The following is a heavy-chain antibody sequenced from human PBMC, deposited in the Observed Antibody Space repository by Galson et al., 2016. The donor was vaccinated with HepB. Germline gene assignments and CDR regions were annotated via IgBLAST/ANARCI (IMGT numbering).Heavy chain of an antibody. J-gene: IGHJ6*03. CDR1: GFIFGDYW. CDR2: ISTDGSGT. Sequence: SLRLSCAASGFIFGDYWLNWVRQAPGKGLEWVSRISTDGSGTTYADSVKGRFTISRDNAKKTLYLQMNSLRPEDAARYFCARDTPSPGYLNDYMDVWGRGTTVTVSS. V-gene: IGHV3-74*01. CDR3: ARDTPSPGYLNDYMDV. D-gene: IGHD6-25*01.